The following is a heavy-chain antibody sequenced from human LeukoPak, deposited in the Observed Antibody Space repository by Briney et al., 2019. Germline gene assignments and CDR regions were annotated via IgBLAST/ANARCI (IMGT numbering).Heavy chain of an antibody. Sequence: PSETLSLTCTVSGGSISSDNYYWGWIRQPPGKRLEWIGNIYYSGSTNYNPSLKSRVTISVDTSKNQFSLKLNSVTAADTAVYYCARQNSGARLNVWGQGTTVTVSS. D-gene: IGHD6-25*01. CDR2: IYYSGST. V-gene: IGHV4-61*05. CDR1: GGSISSDNYY. CDR3: ARQNSGARLNV. J-gene: IGHJ6*02.